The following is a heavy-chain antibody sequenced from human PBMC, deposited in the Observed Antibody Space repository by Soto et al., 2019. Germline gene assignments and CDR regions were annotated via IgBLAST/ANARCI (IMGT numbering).Heavy chain of an antibody. Sequence: QLQLQESGPGLVKPSETLSLTCTVSGGSISSSSYYWGWIRQPPGKGLEWMGSIYYSGSTYYNPSLESRVTISVDTSKNQFSLKLSSVTAADTAVYYCARLDYDFWSGPMGHFDYWGQGTLVTVSS. J-gene: IGHJ4*02. CDR1: GGSISSSSYY. V-gene: IGHV4-39*01. CDR2: IYYSGST. CDR3: ARLDYDFWSGPMGHFDY. D-gene: IGHD3-3*01.